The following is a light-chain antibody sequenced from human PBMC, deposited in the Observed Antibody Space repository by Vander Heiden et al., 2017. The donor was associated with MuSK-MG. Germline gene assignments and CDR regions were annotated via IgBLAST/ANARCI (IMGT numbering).Light chain of an antibody. CDR3: SSYTSSSTLLV. Sequence: QSALTQPASVSGSPGQSITISCTGTSSYVGGYNYVSWYQQHPGKAPKLMIYDVSNRPSGVSNRFSGSKSGNTASLTISGLQAEDEADYYCSSYTSSSTLLVFGTGTKVTVL. CDR1: SSYVGGYNY. V-gene: IGLV2-14*03. CDR2: DVS. J-gene: IGLJ1*01.